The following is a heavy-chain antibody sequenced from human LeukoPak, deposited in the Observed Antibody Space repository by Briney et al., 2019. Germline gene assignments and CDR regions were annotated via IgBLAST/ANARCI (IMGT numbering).Heavy chain of an antibody. CDR1: GFSFTNAW. J-gene: IGHJ4*02. CDR3: TTVRCGTSRYGGDFDY. Sequence: PGGSLRLSCAASGFSFTNAWMNWVRQAPGKGLEWVGRIKTKTEGGTTDYAAPVKGRFTISRDDSTNTVYLQLNSLKSEDTAVYYCTTVRCGTSRYGGDFDYWGQGTLVTVSS. CDR2: IKTKTEGGTT. D-gene: IGHD2-2*01. V-gene: IGHV3-15*01.